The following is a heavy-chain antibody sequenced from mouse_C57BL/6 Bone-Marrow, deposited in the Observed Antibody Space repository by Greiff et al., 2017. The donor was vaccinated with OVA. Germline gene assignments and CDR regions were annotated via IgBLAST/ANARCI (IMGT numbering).Heavy chain of an antibody. CDR1: GFSLTSYA. V-gene: IGHV2-9-1*01. Sequence: VMLVESGPGLVAPSQSLSITCTVSGFSLTSYAISWVRQPPGKGLEWLGVIWTGGGTNYNSALKSRLSISKDNSKSQVFLKMNSLQTDDTARYYCARNLYYDYDEGFAYWGQGTLVTVSA. J-gene: IGHJ3*01. D-gene: IGHD2-4*01. CDR3: ARNLYYDYDEGFAY. CDR2: IWTGGGT.